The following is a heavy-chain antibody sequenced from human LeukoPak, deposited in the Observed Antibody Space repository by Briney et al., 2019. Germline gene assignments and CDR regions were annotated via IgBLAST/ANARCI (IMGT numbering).Heavy chain of an antibody. CDR2: INPNSGGT. D-gene: IGHD2-15*01. Sequence: GASVKVSRKASGYTFTGYYMHWVRQAPGQGLEWMGWINPNSGGTNYAQKFQGRVTMTRDTSISTAYMELSRLRSDDTAVYYCARDPAFYCSGGSCYPYWGQGTLVTVSS. J-gene: IGHJ4*02. CDR3: ARDPAFYCSGGSCYPY. V-gene: IGHV1-2*02. CDR1: GYTFTGYY.